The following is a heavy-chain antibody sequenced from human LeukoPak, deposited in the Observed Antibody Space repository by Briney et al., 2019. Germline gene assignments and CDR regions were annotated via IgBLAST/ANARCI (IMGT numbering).Heavy chain of an antibody. V-gene: IGHV4-59*01. CDR2: IYYSGST. J-gene: IGHJ6*03. Sequence: SETLSLTCTVSGGSLSRCYWSWMRQPPGKGLEWIGYIYYSGSTNYNPSLKSRVTISVDTSKNQFSLKLSSVTAAGTAVYYCARALGVYYYYYYMDVWGKGTTVTVSS. CDR3: ARALGVYYYYYYMDV. CDR1: GGSLSRCY. D-gene: IGHD3-16*01.